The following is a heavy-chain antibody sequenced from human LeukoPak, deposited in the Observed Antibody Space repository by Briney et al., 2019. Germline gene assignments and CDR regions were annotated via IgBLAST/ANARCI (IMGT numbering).Heavy chain of an antibody. CDR3: ARGGWYCSSTSCRRRDYYYYGMDV. V-gene: IGHV4-34*01. D-gene: IGHD2-2*01. J-gene: IGHJ6*04. Sequence: KPSETLSLTCAVYGGSFSGYYWSWIRQPPGKGLEWIGEINHSGSTNYNPSLKSRVTISVDTSKNQFSLKLSSVTAADTAVYYCARGGWYCSSTSCRRRDYYYYGMDVWGKGTMVTVSS. CDR1: GGSFSGYY. CDR2: INHSGST.